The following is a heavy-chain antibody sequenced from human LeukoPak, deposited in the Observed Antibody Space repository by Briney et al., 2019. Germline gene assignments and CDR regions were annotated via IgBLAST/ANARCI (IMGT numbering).Heavy chain of an antibody. CDR1: GGSFSGYY. CDR2: INHSGST. D-gene: IGHD3-3*01. CDR3: ARTKRFLEWLSHYSYYYGMDV. V-gene: IGHV4-34*01. J-gene: IGHJ6*02. Sequence: SETLSLTCAVYGGSFSGYYWSWIRQPPGKGLEWIGEINHSGSTNYNPSLKSRVTIPVDTSKNQFSLKLSSVTAADTAVYYCARTKRFLEWLSHYSYYYGMDVWGQGTTVTVSS.